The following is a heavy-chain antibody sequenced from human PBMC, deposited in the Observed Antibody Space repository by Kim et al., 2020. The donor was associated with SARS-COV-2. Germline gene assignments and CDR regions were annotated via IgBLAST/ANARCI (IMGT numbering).Heavy chain of an antibody. D-gene: IGHD3-9*01. CDR2: ISGSGGST. Sequence: GGSLRLSCAASGFTFSSYAMSWVRQAPGKGLEWVSAISGSGGSTYYADSVKGRFTISRDNSKNTLYLQMNSLRAEDTAVYYCAKDLGVLRYFDWLPRAQHDYWGQGTLVTVSS. CDR1: GFTFSSYA. J-gene: IGHJ4*02. CDR3: AKDLGVLRYFDWLPRAQHDY. V-gene: IGHV3-23*01.